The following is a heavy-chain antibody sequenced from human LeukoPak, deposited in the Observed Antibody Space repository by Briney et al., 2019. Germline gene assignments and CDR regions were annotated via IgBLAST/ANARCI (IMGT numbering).Heavy chain of an antibody. V-gene: IGHV4-34*01. CDR1: GGSFSGYY. CDR3: ARSTRYCSSTSCYTRTFDY. D-gene: IGHD2-2*02. CDR2: INHRGST. J-gene: IGHJ4*02. Sequence: PSETLSLTCAVYGGSFSGYYWSWIRQPPGKGLEWIGEINHRGSTNYNPSLKSRVTISVDTSKNQFSLKLSSVTAADTAVYYCARSTRYCSSTSCYTRTFDYWGQGTLVTVSS.